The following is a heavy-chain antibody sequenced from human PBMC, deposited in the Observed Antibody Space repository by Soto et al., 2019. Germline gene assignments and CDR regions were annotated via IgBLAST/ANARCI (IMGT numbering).Heavy chain of an antibody. J-gene: IGHJ3*01. CDR1: GFTFSSSE. CDR2: IHPGGQII. D-gene: IGHD2-2*01. V-gene: IGHV3-48*03. Sequence: EVRLVESGGGLVQPGGSLRLSCAASGFTFSSSEMYWVRQAPGKGLEWVSYIHPGGQIIFYADSVKGRFTISRDNAKNSVYLKMTNLRAEDTAVYYCARRGSSWGQGTMVTVSS. CDR3: ARRGSS.